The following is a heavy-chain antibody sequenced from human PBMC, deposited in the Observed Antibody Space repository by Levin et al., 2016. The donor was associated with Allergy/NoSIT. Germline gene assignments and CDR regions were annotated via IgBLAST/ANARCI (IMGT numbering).Heavy chain of an antibody. CDR3: ARDPGYCSSTSCPPLKYYYYYYGMDV. D-gene: IGHD2-2*01. Sequence: SLKISCAASGFTFDDYAMHWVRQAPGKGLEWVSGISWNSGSIGYADSVKGRFTISRDNAKNSLYLQMNSLRAEDTAVYYCARDPGYCSSTSCPPLKYYYYYYGMDVWGQGTTVTVSS. J-gene: IGHJ6*02. CDR2: ISWNSGSI. V-gene: IGHV3-9*01. CDR1: GFTFDDYA.